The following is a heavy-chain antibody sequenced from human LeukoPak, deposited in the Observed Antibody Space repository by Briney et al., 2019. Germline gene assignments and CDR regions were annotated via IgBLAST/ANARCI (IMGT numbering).Heavy chain of an antibody. J-gene: IGHJ4*02. Sequence: ALVKVSCKASGYTFTSYGISWVRQAPGQGLEWMGWISAYNGNTNYAQKLQGRVTMTTDTSTSTAYMELRSLRSDDTAVYYCARGRITIFGVAHFDYWGQGTLVTVSS. CDR2: ISAYNGNT. CDR1: GYTFTSYG. CDR3: ARGRITIFGVAHFDY. D-gene: IGHD3-3*01. V-gene: IGHV1-18*01.